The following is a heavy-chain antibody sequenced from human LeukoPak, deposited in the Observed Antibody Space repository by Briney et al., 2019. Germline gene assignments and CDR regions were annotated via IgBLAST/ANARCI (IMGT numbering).Heavy chain of an antibody. D-gene: IGHD3-9*01. CDR1: GFTVSSNY. CDR3: ARDIYDILTGYSLY. J-gene: IGHJ4*02. CDR2: IYSGGST. V-gene: IGHV3-66*01. Sequence: GGSLRLSCAASGFTVSSNYMSWVRQAPGKGLEWVSVIYSGGSTYYADSVKGRFTISRDNSKNTLYLQMNSLRAEDTAVYYCARDIYDILTGYSLYWGQGTLVTVSS.